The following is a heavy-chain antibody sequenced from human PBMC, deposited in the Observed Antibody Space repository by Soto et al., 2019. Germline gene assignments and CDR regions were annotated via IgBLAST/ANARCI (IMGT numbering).Heavy chain of an antibody. CDR2: ISGSGGST. J-gene: IGHJ4*02. CDR1: GFTFSSYA. CDR3: AKGRLIVVVVAALDY. V-gene: IGHV3-23*01. D-gene: IGHD2-15*01. Sequence: GGSLRLSCAASGFTFSSYAMSWVRQAPGKGLEWVSAISGSGGSTYYADSVKGRFTISRDNSKNTLYLQMNSLRAEDTAVYYCAKGRLIVVVVAALDYWGQGTLVTVSS.